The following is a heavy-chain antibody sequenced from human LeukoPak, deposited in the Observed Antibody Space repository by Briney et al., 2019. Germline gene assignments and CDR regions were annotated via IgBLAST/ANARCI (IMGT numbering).Heavy chain of an antibody. CDR2: IYTSGST. Sequence: PSETLSLTCTVSGGSISSYYWSWIRQPAGKGLEWIGRIYTSGSTNYNPSLKGRVTMSVDTSKNQFSLKLSSVTAADTAVYYCARGSLRFLDSMNWFDPWGQGTLVTVSS. D-gene: IGHD3-3*01. V-gene: IGHV4-4*07. CDR1: GGSISSYY. J-gene: IGHJ5*02. CDR3: ARGSLRFLDSMNWFDP.